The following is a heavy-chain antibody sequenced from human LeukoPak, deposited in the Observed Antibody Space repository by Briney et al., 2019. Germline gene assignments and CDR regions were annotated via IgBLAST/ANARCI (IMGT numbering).Heavy chain of an antibody. V-gene: IGHV3-23*01. D-gene: IGHD4-23*01. CDR1: GFSFSSYA. CDR2: ISGSGGST. CDR3: AKRSGGNSGAYYFDY. J-gene: IGHJ4*02. Sequence: RGSLRLSCATSGFSFSSYAMSWVRQAPGKGLEWVSAISGSGGSTYYADSVKGRFTISRDNSKNTLYLQMNSLRAEDTAVYYCAKRSGGNSGAYYFDYWGQGTLVTVSS.